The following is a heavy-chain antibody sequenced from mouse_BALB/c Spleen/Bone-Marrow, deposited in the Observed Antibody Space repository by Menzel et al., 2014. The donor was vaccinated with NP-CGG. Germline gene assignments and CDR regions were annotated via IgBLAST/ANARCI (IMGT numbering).Heavy chain of an antibody. CDR1: GYTFTSYD. D-gene: IGHD3-2*01. V-gene: IGHV1S56*01. CDR3: ARSGDCSGYGFAY. Sequence: VHLVESGPELVKPGALVKISCKASGYTFTSYDINWVKQRPGQGLEWIGWIYPGDGSTKYNEKFKGKATLTADKSSSTAYMQLSSLTSENSAVYFCARSGDCSGYGFAYWGQGTLVTVSA. J-gene: IGHJ3*01. CDR2: IYPGDGST.